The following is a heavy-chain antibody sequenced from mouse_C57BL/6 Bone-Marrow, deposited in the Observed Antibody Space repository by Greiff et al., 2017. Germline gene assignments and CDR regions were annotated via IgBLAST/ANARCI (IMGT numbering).Heavy chain of an antibody. CDR3: ARSRDSSGAWFAY. Sequence: QVQLQQSGAELVKPGASVKLSCKASGYTFTSYWMHWVKQRPGRGLEWIGRIEPNSGGTKYNEKFKSKATLTVDKPSSTAYMQLSSLTSEDSAVYYCARSRDSSGAWFAYWGQGTLVTVSA. J-gene: IGHJ3*01. CDR1: GYTFTSYW. D-gene: IGHD3-2*02. CDR2: IEPNSGGT. V-gene: IGHV1-72*01.